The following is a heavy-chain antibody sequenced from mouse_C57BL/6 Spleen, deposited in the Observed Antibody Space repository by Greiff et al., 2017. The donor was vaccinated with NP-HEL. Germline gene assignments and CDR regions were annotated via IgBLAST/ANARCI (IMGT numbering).Heavy chain of an antibody. CDR1: GYTFTSYW. J-gene: IGHJ3*01. CDR3: AREGDLYYDYAAWFAY. V-gene: IGHV1-53*01. CDR2: INPSNGGT. D-gene: IGHD2-4*01. Sequence: QVQLQQPGTELVKPGASVKLSCKASGYTFTSYWMHWVKQRPGQGLEWIGNINPSNGGTNYNEKFKSKATLTVDKSSSTAYMQLSSLTSEDSAVYYCAREGDLYYDYAAWFAYWGQGTLVTVSA.